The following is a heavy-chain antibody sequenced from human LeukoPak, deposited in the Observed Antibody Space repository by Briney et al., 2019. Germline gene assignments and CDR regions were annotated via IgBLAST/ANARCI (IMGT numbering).Heavy chain of an antibody. CDR3: AILGGYDGDPSAFDI. CDR1: GGTFSSYA. V-gene: IGHV1-69*01. CDR2: IIPILGTA. J-gene: IGHJ3*02. Sequence: AASVKVSCKASGGTFSSYAISWVRQAPGQGLEWMGGIIPILGTANYAQKFQGRVTITADESTSTAYMELSSLRSEDTAVYYCAILGGYDGDPSAFDIWGQGTMVTVSS. D-gene: IGHD5-12*01.